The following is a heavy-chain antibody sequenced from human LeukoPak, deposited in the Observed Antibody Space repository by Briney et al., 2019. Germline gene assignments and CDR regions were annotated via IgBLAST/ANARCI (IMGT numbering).Heavy chain of an antibody. Sequence: PGGSLRLSCEDSGFTFRSYEMNWVRQAPGKGLEWIAHLSSSGSAFSYADSVKGRFTISRDNAKNSLYLQMNSLRAEDTAVYYCAELGITMIGGVWGKGTTVTIPS. CDR1: GFTFRSYE. CDR3: AELGITMIGGV. CDR2: LSSSGSAF. D-gene: IGHD3-10*02. V-gene: IGHV3-48*03. J-gene: IGHJ6*04.